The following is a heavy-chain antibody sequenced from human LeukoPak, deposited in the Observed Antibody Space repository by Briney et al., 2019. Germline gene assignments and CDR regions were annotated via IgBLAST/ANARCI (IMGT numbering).Heavy chain of an antibody. D-gene: IGHD5-24*01. Sequence: GASVKVSCKASGYTFTGYYMHWVRQAPGQGLEWMGIINPSGGSTSYAQKFQGRVTMTRDMSTSTVYMELSSLRSEDTAVYYCARGRYTDAFDIWGQGTMVTVSS. J-gene: IGHJ3*02. V-gene: IGHV1-46*01. CDR1: GYTFTGYY. CDR3: ARGRYTDAFDI. CDR2: INPSGGST.